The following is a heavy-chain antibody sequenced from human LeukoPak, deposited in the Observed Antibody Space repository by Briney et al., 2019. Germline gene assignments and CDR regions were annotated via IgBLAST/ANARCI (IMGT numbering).Heavy chain of an antibody. D-gene: IGHD2-15*01. V-gene: IGHV3-23*01. CDR3: AHRYCSGGSCYTFDY. CDR2: ISGSDGST. CDR1: GFTFSSYA. Sequence: GGSLRLSCAASGFTFSSYAMSWVRQAPGKGLEWVSAISGSDGSTYYADSVKGRFTISRDNSKNTLFLQMTSLRAEDTAVYYCAHRYCSGGSCYTFDYWGQGTLVTVSS. J-gene: IGHJ4*02.